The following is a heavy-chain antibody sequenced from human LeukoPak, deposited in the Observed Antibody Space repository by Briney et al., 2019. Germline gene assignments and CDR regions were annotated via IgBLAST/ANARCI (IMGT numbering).Heavy chain of an antibody. D-gene: IGHD3-10*01. V-gene: IGHV3-30*18. CDR3: AKDRSAASGSYYLDY. Sequence: PGGSLRLSCAASGFTFSSYGMHWVRQAPGKGLEWVALMSYDGSTKYYADSVRGRFTISRDNSKNTLYLQMNSLRAEDTAVYYCAKDRSAASGSYYLDYWGQGTLVTVSS. CDR2: MSYDGSTK. J-gene: IGHJ4*02. CDR1: GFTFSSYG.